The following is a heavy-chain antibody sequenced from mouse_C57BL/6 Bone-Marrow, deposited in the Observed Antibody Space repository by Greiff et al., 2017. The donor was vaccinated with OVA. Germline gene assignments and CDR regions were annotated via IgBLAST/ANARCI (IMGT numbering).Heavy chain of an antibody. V-gene: IGHV1-47*01. CDR2: FHPYNDDT. CDR3: ARGFYYDGSIYWYFDV. CDR1: GYTFTTYP. J-gene: IGHJ1*03. Sequence: VQLQQSGAELVKPGASVKMSCKASGYTFTTYPIEWMKQNHGKSLEWIGNFHPYNDDTKYNEKFKGKATLTVEKSSSTVYLELSRLTSDDSAVYYCARGFYYDGSIYWYFDVWGTGTTVTVSS. D-gene: IGHD1-1*01.